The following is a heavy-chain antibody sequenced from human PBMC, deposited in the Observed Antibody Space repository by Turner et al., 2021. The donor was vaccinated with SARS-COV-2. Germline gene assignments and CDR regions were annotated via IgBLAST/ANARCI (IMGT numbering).Heavy chain of an antibody. Sequence: EVRLVESGGGLVQPGASLRLPCEASGFTFIHDWLNWIRQAPGKGLELVANKKQDGSGKYYVDSVKGRITISRDNAKNSQYLQMYSLRAEDTAVYYCARLHTISWYFDYWGQGTLVTVSS. CDR3: ARLHTISWYFDY. D-gene: IGHD6-13*01. CDR1: GFTFIHDW. CDR2: KKQDGSGK. J-gene: IGHJ4*02. V-gene: IGHV3-7*03.